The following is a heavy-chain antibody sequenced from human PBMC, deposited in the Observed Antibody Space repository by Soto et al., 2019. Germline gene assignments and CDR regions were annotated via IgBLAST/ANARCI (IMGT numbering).Heavy chain of an antibody. Sequence: SETLSLTCTVSGASISSSNWWSWVRQPPGKGLEWIGEVYHSGSTKYNPSLKSRVTMSVDKSKNQLTLNLRYVTAADTAVYFCASSNNYNWFDPWGQGTLVTVSS. CDR2: VYHSGST. CDR1: GASISSSNW. V-gene: IGHV4-4*02. D-gene: IGHD1-20*01. CDR3: ASSNNYNWFDP. J-gene: IGHJ5*02.